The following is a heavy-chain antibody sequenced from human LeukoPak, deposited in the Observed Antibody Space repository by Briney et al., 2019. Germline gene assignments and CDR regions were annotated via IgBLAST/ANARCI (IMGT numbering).Heavy chain of an antibody. J-gene: IGHJ4*02. Sequence: SETLSLTCTVSGGSISSYSWSWIRQPPGKGLEWIGYIYHSGSTYYNPSLKSRVTISVDRSKNQFSLKLSSVTAADTAVYYCARGEMATTPYYFDYWGQGTLVTVSS. V-gene: IGHV4-30-2*01. CDR2: IYHSGST. CDR1: GGSISSYS. CDR3: ARGEMATTPYYFDY. D-gene: IGHD5-24*01.